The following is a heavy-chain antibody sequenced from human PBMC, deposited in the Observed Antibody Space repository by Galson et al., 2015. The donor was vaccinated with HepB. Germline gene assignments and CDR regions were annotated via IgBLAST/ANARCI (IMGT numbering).Heavy chain of an antibody. CDR3: AKGQPRTSIFGVVIMAWDY. CDR2: IGGYGFDT. V-gene: IGHV3-23*01. CDR1: GFTFSSCA. Sequence: SLRLSCAASGFTFSSCAMTWVRQAPGKELEWISSIGGYGFDTYYADSVKGRFTISRDNSKNTVYLQMNSLRVDDTAVYFCAKGQPRTSIFGVVIMAWDYWGQGTLVTVSS. J-gene: IGHJ4*02. D-gene: IGHD3-3*02.